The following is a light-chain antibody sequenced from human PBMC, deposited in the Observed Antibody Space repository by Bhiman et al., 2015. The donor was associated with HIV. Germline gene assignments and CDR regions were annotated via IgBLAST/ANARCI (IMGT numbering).Light chain of an antibody. CDR3: CSYASTAPYV. CDR1: SSDIGDSDS. V-gene: IGLV2-8*01. Sequence: QSALTQPPSASGSPGQSVTISCTGTSSDIGDSDSVSWYQQRPGKAPKLMIYEVIKRPSGVPDRFSGSKSGNTASLTVSGLQAEDEADYFCCSYASTAPYVFGTVTYVTVL. CDR2: EVI. J-gene: IGLJ1*01.